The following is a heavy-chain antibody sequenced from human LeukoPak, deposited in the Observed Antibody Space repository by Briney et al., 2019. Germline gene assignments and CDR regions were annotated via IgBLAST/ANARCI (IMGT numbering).Heavy chain of an antibody. CDR1: GDSISSGDYY. CDR2: IYDNRIS. J-gene: IGHJ4*01. D-gene: IGHD3-9*01. Sequence: PSQTLSLTCTVSGDSISSGDYYWTWLRQPPGKGLEWIGYIYDNRISYYNSSLRSRVIISVDQPKKQFSLKLSSVTAADTAVYYCAGAVTGYDLSHYYIPYWGRGTLVTVSS. CDR3: AGAVTGYDLSHYYIPY. V-gene: IGHV4-30-4*01.